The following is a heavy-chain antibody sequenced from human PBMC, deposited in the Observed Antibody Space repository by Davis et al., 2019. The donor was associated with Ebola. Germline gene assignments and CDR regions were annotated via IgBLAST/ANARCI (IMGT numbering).Heavy chain of an antibody. CDR1: GYTFTGYY. V-gene: IGHV1-2*02. CDR2: INPNSGGT. Sequence: ASVKVSCKASGYTFTGYYMHWVRQAPGQGLEWMGWINPNSGGTNYLQKFQGRVTMTRDTSISTAYMELSRLRSDDTAVYYCASADPSYGDYLRYYYYGMDVWGQGTTVTVSS. J-gene: IGHJ6*02. D-gene: IGHD4-17*01. CDR3: ASADPSYGDYLRYYYYGMDV.